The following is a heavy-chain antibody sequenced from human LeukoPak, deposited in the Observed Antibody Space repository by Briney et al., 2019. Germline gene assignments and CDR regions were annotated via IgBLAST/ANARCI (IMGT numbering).Heavy chain of an antibody. J-gene: IGHJ5*02. CDR1: GGTFSSYA. D-gene: IGHD3-22*01. CDR2: IIPIFGTA. V-gene: IGHV1-69*05. Sequence: SVKVSCKASGGTFSSYAISWVRQAPGQGLEWMGGIIPIFGTANYAQKFQGRVTITTDESTSTAYMELSSLRSEDTAVYYCARDRGFTMIGGMGWFDPWGQGTLVTVSS. CDR3: ARDRGFTMIGGMGWFDP.